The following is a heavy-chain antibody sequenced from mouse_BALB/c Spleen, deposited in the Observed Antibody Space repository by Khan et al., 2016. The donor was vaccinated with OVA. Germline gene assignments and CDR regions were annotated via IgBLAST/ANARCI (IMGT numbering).Heavy chain of an antibody. CDR2: IYPGGGYT. Sequence: QVQLKESGAELVRPGTSVKMSCKAAGYTFTNYWIGWVKQRPGHGLEWIGDIYPGGGYTNYNEKFKGKATLTADTSSSTAYMQLSSLTSEDSAFYSCARRGAGRATGDYFDYWGQGTTLTVSS. V-gene: IGHV1-63*02. CDR1: GYTFTNYW. CDR3: ARRGAGRATGDYFDY. D-gene: IGHD3-1*01. J-gene: IGHJ2*01.